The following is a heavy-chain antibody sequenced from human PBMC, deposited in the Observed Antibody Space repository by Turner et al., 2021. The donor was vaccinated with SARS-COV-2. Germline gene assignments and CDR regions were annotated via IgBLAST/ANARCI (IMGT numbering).Heavy chain of an antibody. CDR3: ARVGVGGSSWPKDFDY. Sequence: QVQLVQSGAEVKKPGSSVKVSCKASGGTFSTYAITWVLQAPGQGLEWKGGIIPIFGTANYAQKFQGRVTITADESTSTAYMELSSLRSEDTAVYYCARVGVGGSSWPKDFDYWGQGTLVTVSS. CDR1: GGTFSTYA. CDR2: IIPIFGTA. J-gene: IGHJ4*02. D-gene: IGHD6-13*01. V-gene: IGHV1-69*01.